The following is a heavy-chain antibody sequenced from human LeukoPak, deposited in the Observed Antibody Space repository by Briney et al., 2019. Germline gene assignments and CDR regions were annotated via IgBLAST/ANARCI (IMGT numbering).Heavy chain of an antibody. V-gene: IGHV4-59*01. CDR3: ARDSRYASGRAFDN. CDR1: GGSINNYY. Sequence: SETLSPTCTVSGGSINNYYWSWIRQPPGKAVEWIGYVYYSGSTNYNPSLKSRVTISVDSSKTQFSLKLRSATAADTAVYFCARDSRYASGRAFDNWGQGTLVTVSS. CDR2: VYYSGST. D-gene: IGHD6-19*01. J-gene: IGHJ4*02.